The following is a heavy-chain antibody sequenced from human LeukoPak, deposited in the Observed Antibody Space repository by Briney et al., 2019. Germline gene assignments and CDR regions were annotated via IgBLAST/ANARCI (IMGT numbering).Heavy chain of an antibody. J-gene: IGHJ4*02. CDR3: ARGVRGSSWVSFDY. D-gene: IGHD6-13*01. CDR2: IYSGGNT. CDR1: GFTVSSNS. Sequence: PGGSLRLSCTVSGFTVSSNSWSWVRQAPGKGLEWVSFIYSGGNTHYSDSVKGRFTISRDNSKNTLYLQMNSLRAEDTAIYYCARGVRGSSWVSFDYWGRGTLVTVSS. V-gene: IGHV3-53*05.